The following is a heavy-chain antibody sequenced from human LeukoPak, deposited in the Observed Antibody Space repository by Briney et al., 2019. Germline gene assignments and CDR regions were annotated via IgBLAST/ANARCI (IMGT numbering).Heavy chain of an antibody. J-gene: IGHJ4*02. CDR1: GYTFTGYY. CDR3: ESRMGANDSFDY. CDR2: INPNSGGT. Sequence: ASVKVSCKASGYTFTGYYTHWVRQAPGQGLEWMGRINPNSGGTNYAQKFQGRVTMTRDTSISTAYMELSRLRSDDTAVYYCESRMGANDSFDYWGQGTLVTVSS. D-gene: IGHD1-26*01. V-gene: IGHV1-2*06.